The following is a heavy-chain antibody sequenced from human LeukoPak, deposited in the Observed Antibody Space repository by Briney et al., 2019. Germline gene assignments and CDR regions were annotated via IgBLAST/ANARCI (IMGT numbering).Heavy chain of an antibody. D-gene: IGHD4-11*01. J-gene: IGHJ4*02. CDR1: GGSFSGYY. Sequence: KTSETLSLTCAVYGGSFSGYYWSWIRQPPGKGLEWIGEINHSGSTNYNPSLKSRVTISVDTSKNQFSLKLSSVTAADTAVYYCARAKFYSNSLDYWGQGTLVTVSS. CDR2: INHSGST. V-gene: IGHV4-34*01. CDR3: ARAKFYSNSLDY.